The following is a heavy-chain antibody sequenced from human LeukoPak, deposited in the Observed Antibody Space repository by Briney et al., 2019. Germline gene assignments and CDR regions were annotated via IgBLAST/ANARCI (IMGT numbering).Heavy chain of an antibody. CDR2: IYNSGST. V-gene: IGHV4-4*07. Sequence: SETLSLTCTVSGGSISSYYWSWIRQPAGKGLEWIGRIYNSGSTNYNPSLKSRVTMSVDTSKNQFSLKLSSVPAADTAVYYCAGTIAAAGTAIRTYYYYYYYMDVWGKGTTVTVSS. J-gene: IGHJ6*03. CDR1: GGSISSYY. D-gene: IGHD6-13*01. CDR3: AGTIAAAGTAIRTYYYYYYYMDV.